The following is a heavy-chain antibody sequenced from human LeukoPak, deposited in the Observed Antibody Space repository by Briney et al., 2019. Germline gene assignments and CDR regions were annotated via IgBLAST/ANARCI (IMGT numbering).Heavy chain of an antibody. V-gene: IGHV3-23*01. Sequence: PGGSLRLSCAASGFTFSSFVVTWVRQAPGKGLERVSSISGDGERTYYADSVKGRFTISRDNAKNTLYLQMNSLRAEDTAVFYCARGGLDYYDSSGSLYAFDIWGQGTLVTVSS. CDR1: GFTFSSFV. CDR2: ISGDGERT. J-gene: IGHJ3*02. CDR3: ARGGLDYYDSSGSLYAFDI. D-gene: IGHD3-22*01.